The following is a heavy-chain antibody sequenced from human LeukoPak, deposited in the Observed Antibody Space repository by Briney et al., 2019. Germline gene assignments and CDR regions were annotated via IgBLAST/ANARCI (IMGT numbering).Heavy chain of an antibody. D-gene: IGHD6-13*01. CDR1: GFTFDDYA. J-gene: IGHJ6*02. Sequence: PGGSLRLSCAASGFTFDDYAMHWVRQAPGKGLEWVSGISWNSSSIGYADSVKGRFTISRDNAKNFLYLQMNSLRAEDTALYYCAKGTYSSSWWYGMDVWGQGTTVTVSS. CDR3: AKGTYSSSWWYGMDV. CDR2: ISWNSSSI. V-gene: IGHV3-9*01.